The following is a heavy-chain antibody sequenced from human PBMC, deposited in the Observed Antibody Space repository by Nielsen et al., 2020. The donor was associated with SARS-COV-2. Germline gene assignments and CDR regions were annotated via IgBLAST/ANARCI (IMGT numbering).Heavy chain of an antibody. CDR1: GFTFSSYS. D-gene: IGHD1-1*01. Sequence: GGSLRLSCAASGFTFSSYSMNWVRQAPGKGLEWVSSISSSSSYIYCADSVKGRFTISRDNAKNSLYLQMNSLRAEDTAVYYCAGEVPGTTGTELFDYWGQGTLVTVSS. CDR2: ISSSSSYI. J-gene: IGHJ4*02. CDR3: AGEVPGTTGTELFDY. V-gene: IGHV3-21*01.